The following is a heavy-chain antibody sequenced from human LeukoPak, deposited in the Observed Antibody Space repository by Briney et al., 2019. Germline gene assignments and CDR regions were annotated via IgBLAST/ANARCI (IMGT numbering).Heavy chain of an antibody. CDR1: GYTLTELS. CDR3: VREVHSNFDY. Sequence: ASVKVSCKVSGYTLTELSMRWVRQAPGKGLEWMGGFDPEDGETIYAQKFQGRVTMTRDTSTSTVYMELSSLRSEDTAVYYCVREVHSNFDYWGQGTLVTVSS. J-gene: IGHJ4*02. V-gene: IGHV1-24*01. D-gene: IGHD6-13*01. CDR2: FDPEDGET.